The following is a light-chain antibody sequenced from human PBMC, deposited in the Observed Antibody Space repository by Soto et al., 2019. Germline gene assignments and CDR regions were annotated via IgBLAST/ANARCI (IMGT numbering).Light chain of an antibody. V-gene: IGKV3-15*01. Sequence: EIVMTQSPATLSVTPGVRATLSCRASQSVSSNLAWYQQKPGQAPRLLMFNASTRATGIPARFSGSGSGTEFTLTITSLQSEDFAVYYCQQFNYWPPLTFGGGTKVEIK. CDR2: NAS. J-gene: IGKJ4*01. CDR3: QQFNYWPPLT. CDR1: QSVSSN.